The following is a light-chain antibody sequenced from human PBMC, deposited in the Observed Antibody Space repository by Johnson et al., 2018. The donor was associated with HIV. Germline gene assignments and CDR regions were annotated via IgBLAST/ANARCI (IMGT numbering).Light chain of an antibody. V-gene: IGLV1-51*01. CDR1: SSNIGNNY. CDR2: DNN. Sequence: QSVLTQPPSVSAAPGQKVTISCSGSSSNIGNNYVSWYQQLPGTAPKLLIYDNNQRPSGIPDRFSGSKSATSATLGITGLQTGHEADYYCGTWDSSLSAEAVFGSGTKVTVL. CDR3: GTWDSSLSAEAV. J-gene: IGLJ1*01.